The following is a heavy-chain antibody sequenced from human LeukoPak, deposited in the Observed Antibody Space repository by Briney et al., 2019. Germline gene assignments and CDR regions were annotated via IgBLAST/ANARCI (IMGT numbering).Heavy chain of an antibody. CDR1: GFTFSSYA. CDR2: ISGSGGST. Sequence: GGSLRLSCAASGFTFSSYAMSWVRQAPGKGLEWVSAISGSGGSTYYADSVKGRFTISRDNSKNTLFLQMTSLRVEDTAVYYCAKDREKPSQFDYWGQGTLVTVSS. J-gene: IGHJ4*02. CDR3: AKDREKPSQFDY. D-gene: IGHD1-26*01. V-gene: IGHV3-23*01.